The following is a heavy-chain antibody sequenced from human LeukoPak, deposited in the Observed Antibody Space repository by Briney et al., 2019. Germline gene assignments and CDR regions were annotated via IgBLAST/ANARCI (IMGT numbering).Heavy chain of an antibody. CDR2: INPNSGGT. D-gene: IGHD6-19*01. V-gene: IGHV1-2*06. CDR3: ARLLLGTAVAGNDY. Sequence: GASVKVSCKASGYTFTGYYMHWVRQAPGQGLEWMGRINPNSGGTNYAQKFQGRVTMTRDTSISTAYMELSRLRSDDTAVYYCARLLLGTAVAGNDYWGQGTLVTVSS. CDR1: GYTFTGYY. J-gene: IGHJ4*02.